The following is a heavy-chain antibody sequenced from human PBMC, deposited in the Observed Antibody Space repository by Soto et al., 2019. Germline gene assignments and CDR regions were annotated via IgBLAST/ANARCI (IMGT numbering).Heavy chain of an antibody. CDR3: AIVTMVIRDSDHVGMDV. CDR2: ISHSVTT. Sequence: SETLSLTCLVSGFPISSPYSWGWIRQRPGTGLEWIGSISHSVTTSSSPSLTSRVSISVDTSKNQVSLKLTSVTAADPAVYFCAIVTMVIRDSDHVGMDVWGQGTTVTVSS. D-gene: IGHD4-17*01. CDR1: GFPISSPYS. V-gene: IGHV4-38-2*02. J-gene: IGHJ6*02.